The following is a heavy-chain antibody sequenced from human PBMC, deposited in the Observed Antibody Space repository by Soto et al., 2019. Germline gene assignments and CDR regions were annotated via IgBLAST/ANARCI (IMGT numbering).Heavy chain of an antibody. V-gene: IGHV3-30*18. CDR2: ISFDGNGK. D-gene: IGHD6-19*01. CDR1: GFTFSNSG. CDR3: AKRYSGGWYYVDY. Sequence: QVHLVESGGGVVQPGTSLRLSCAASGFTFSNSGMHWVRQAPGKGLEWVAIISFDGNGKYYADSVKGRFTISRDNSKNTLYLQMNSLRAEDTAVYYCAKRYSGGWYYVDYWGQGTLVTVSS. J-gene: IGHJ4*02.